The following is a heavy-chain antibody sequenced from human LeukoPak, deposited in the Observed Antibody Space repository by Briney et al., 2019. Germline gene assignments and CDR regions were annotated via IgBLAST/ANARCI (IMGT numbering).Heavy chain of an antibody. CDR2: ISGSGGST. D-gene: IGHD6-19*01. CDR3: AKDRDSSGWSPPLNWFDP. CDR1: GFTFSSYA. Sequence: GGSLRLSCAASGFTFSSYAMSWVRQAPGKGLEWVSAISGSGGSTYYADSVKGRFTISRDNSKNTLYLQTNSLRAEDTAVYYCAKDRDSSGWSPPLNWFDPWGQGTLVTVSS. V-gene: IGHV3-23*01. J-gene: IGHJ5*02.